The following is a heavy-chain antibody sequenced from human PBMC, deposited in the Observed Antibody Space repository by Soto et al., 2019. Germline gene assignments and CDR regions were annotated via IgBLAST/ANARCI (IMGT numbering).Heavy chain of an antibody. CDR2: ISSSNKYI. CDR3: ASRKVVVGKGFDP. J-gene: IGHJ5*02. V-gene: IGHV3-21*01. D-gene: IGHD3-22*01. Sequence: GGSLRLSCVGSGFNVSSYSLNWVRQAPGKGLEWISSISSSNKYIYYADSLKGRFTISRDNAKNSLFLQMNSLRVDDTAIYYCASRKVVVGKGFDPWGQGTLVTVSS. CDR1: GFNVSSYS.